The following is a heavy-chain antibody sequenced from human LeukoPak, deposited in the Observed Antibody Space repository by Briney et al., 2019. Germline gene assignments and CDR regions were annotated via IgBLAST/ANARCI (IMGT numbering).Heavy chain of an antibody. Sequence: SVKVSCKASGGTFSSYAISWVRQAPGQGLEWMGGIIPIFGTANYAQKFQGRVTINTDESTSTAYMELSSLRSEDTAVYYCARDSGVGGYDYDIQYYYYYYMDVWGKGTTVTVSS. CDR3: ARDSGVGGYDYDIQYYYYYYMDV. J-gene: IGHJ6*03. CDR1: GGTFSSYA. D-gene: IGHD5-12*01. V-gene: IGHV1-69*05. CDR2: IIPIFGTA.